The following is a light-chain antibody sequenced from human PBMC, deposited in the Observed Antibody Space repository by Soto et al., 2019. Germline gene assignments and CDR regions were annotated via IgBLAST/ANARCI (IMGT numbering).Light chain of an antibody. Sequence: QSALTQPASVSGSPGQSITISCTGTSSDVCGYNYVSWYQQHPGKAPKLMIYDVSNRPSGVSNRFSGSKSGNTASLTISGLQAEDEADYYCSSYTSSSTPRYVFGTGTKVTVL. CDR1: SSDVCGYNY. V-gene: IGLV2-14*01. CDR3: SSYTSSSTPRYV. CDR2: DVS. J-gene: IGLJ1*01.